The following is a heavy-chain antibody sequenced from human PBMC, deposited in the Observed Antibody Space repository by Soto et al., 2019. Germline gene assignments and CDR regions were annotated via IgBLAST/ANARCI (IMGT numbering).Heavy chain of an antibody. CDR3: ARELGIAARPIPILDY. V-gene: IGHV4-4*07. Sequence: KSSETLSLTCTVSGGSISSYYWSWIRQPAGKGLEWIGRIYTSGSTNYNPSLKSRVTMSVDTSKNQFSLKLSSVTAADTAVYYCARELGIAARPIPILDYWGQGTLVTVSS. J-gene: IGHJ4*02. CDR2: IYTSGST. CDR1: GGSISSYY. D-gene: IGHD6-6*01.